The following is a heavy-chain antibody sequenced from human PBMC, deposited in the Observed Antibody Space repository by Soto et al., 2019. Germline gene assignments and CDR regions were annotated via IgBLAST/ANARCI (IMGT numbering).Heavy chain of an antibody. J-gene: IGHJ6*02. CDR3: ARLVDDYGDYGPSYGMDV. CDR1: GHSCTCHW. Sequence: ESLKISCKGSGHSCTCHWIRSVRQMPRKGLEWMGIIYPGDSDTRYSPSFQGQVTISADKSISTAYLQWSSLKASDTAMYYCARLVDDYGDYGPSYGMDVWGQGTTVTVSS. D-gene: IGHD4-17*01. CDR2: IYPGDSDT. V-gene: IGHV5-51*01.